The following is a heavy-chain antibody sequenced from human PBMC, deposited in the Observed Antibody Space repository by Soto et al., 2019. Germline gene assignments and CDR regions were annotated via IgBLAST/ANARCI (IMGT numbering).Heavy chain of an antibody. Sequence: GGSLRLSCAASGFTFSSYSMNWVRQAPGKGLEWVSYISSSSSTIYYADSVKGRFTISRDNAKNSLYLQMNSLRAEDTAVYYCARDRGYSGYGGALDYWGQGTLVTVSS. J-gene: IGHJ4*02. CDR2: ISSSSSTI. CDR1: GFTFSSYS. V-gene: IGHV3-48*01. CDR3: ARDRGYSGYGGALDY. D-gene: IGHD5-12*01.